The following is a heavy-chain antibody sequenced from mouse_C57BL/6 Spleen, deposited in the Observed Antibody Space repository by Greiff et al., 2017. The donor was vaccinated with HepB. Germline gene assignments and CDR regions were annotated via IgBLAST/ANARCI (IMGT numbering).Heavy chain of an antibody. CDR1: GYTFTSYW. CDR2: IYPGSGST. J-gene: IGHJ2*01. D-gene: IGHD1-1*01. CDR3: AREYYYGRSSYFDY. V-gene: IGHV1-55*01. Sequence: QVHVKQSGAELVKPGASVKMSCKASGYTFTSYWITWVKQRPGQGLEWIGDIYPGSGSTNYNEKFKSKATRTVDTSSSTAYMQLSSLTSEDSAVYYCAREYYYGRSSYFDYWGQGTTLTVSS.